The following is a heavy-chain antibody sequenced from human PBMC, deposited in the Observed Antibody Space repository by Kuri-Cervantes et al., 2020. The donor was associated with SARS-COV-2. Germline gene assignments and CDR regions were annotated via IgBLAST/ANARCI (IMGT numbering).Heavy chain of an antibody. CDR1: GLTLRSYS. D-gene: IGHD2-2*01. Sequence: GGSLRLSCAASGLTLRSYSMNWVRQSPGKGLEWVASITSDSRYIYYAGSVKGRFTISRDNAKNSLYLEMNSLRAEDTAVYYCARDGGYCTLTTCYSYWYFDLWGRGTLVTVSS. CDR2: ITSDSRYI. V-gene: IGHV3-21*01. CDR3: ARDGGYCTLTTCYSYWYFDL. J-gene: IGHJ2*01.